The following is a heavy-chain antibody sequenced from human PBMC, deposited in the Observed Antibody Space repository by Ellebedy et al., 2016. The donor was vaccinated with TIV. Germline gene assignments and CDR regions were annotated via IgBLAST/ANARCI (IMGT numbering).Heavy chain of an antibody. Sequence: GESLKISCAASGFTFSSYSMNWVRQAPGKGLEWLSYISSSSSTIFYADSVKGRFTISRDNAKNSLYLQMNSRRAEDTAVYYCARDRSEQWLVLVSYYYYGMDVWGQGTTVTVSS. D-gene: IGHD6-19*01. CDR2: ISSSSSTI. CDR3: ARDRSEQWLVLVSYYYYGMDV. J-gene: IGHJ6*02. CDR1: GFTFSSYS. V-gene: IGHV3-48*01.